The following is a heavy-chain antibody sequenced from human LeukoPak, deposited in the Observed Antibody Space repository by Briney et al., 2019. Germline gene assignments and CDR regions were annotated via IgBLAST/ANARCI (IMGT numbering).Heavy chain of an antibody. J-gene: IGHJ1*01. CDR3: ARGGAARLHFQN. CDR2: IYHSGST. D-gene: IGHD6-6*01. V-gene: IGHV4-59*01. Sequence: SETLSLTCTVSGGSTSTYYWNWIRQPPGKGLEWIGYIYHSGSTNYNPSLQSRVTISVDTSKNQFSLNLNSVTAADTAVYYCARGGAARLHFQNWGQGTLVTVSS. CDR1: GGSTSTYY.